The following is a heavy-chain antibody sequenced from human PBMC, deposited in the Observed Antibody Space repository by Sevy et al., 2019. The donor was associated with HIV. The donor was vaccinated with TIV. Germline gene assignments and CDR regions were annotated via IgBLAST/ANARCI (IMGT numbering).Heavy chain of an antibody. J-gene: IGHJ4*01. CDR3: AREDIRVAGIGYYFHS. CDR1: GFSISGYG. CDR2: IWYDGTNR. V-gene: IGHV3-33*01. D-gene: IGHD6-19*01. Sequence: GGSLRLSCAASGFSISGYGMHWVRQAPGKGLEWVAVIWYDGTNRKYADSVKGRFTISGDKSTNILYLQMNSLRVEDTAVYYCAREDIRVAGIGYYFHSWGHGTLVTVSS.